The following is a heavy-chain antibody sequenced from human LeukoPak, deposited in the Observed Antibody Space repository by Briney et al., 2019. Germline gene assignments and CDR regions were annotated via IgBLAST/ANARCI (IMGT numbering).Heavy chain of an antibody. CDR2: ISGSGSTT. J-gene: IGHJ3*02. CDR3: AKEGSAGQYAFDI. D-gene: IGHD6-19*01. CDR1: GFTFSSYA. V-gene: IGHV3-23*01. Sequence: GGSLRLSCAASGFTFSSYAMSWVRQAPGKGLEWVSAISGSGSTTYYADSVKGRFTISRDNSKNTLYLQMNSLRAEDTAVYYCAKEGSAGQYAFDIWGQGTMVTVSS.